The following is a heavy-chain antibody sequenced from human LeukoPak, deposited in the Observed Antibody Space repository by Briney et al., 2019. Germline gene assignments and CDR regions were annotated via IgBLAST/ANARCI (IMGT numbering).Heavy chain of an antibody. CDR2: IWHDGSNS. D-gene: IGHD3-10*01. CDR3: ARGGIASDGSGSFDY. J-gene: IGHJ4*02. CDR1: GFTFSKYV. Sequence: PGRSLRLSCAASGFTFSKYVMHWVRQAPGKGLEWVAVIWHDGSNSYYEDSVNGRFTISRDKSKNTLYLQMNSLRAEDTAVYYCARGGIASDGSGSFDYWGQGILVTVSS. V-gene: IGHV3-33*01.